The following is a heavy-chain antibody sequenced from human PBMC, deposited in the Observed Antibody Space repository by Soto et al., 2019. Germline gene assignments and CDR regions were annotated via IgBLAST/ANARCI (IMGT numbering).Heavy chain of an antibody. J-gene: IGHJ6*02. CDR3: ARASFSASVVRGFIISYYYYYGMDV. D-gene: IGHD3-10*01. Sequence: GASVKVSCKASGYTFTSYGISWVRQAPGQGLEWMGWISAYNGNTNYAQKLQGRVTMTTDTSTSTAYMELRSLRSDDTAVYYCARASFSASVVRGFIISYYYYYGMDVWGQGTTVPVSS. CDR1: GYTFTSYG. CDR2: ISAYNGNT. V-gene: IGHV1-18*01.